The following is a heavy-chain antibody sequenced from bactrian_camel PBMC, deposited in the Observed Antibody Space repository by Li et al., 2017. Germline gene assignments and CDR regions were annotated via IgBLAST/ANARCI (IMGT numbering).Heavy chain of an antibody. CDR3: AASTTLVGGSLNMDY. CDR2: ISTDGTT. D-gene: IGHD3*01. CDR1: RFTSNSCG. Sequence: QLVESGGGSVQAGGSLRLSCTAPRFTSNSCGMYWYRQAPGKEREFVSSISTDGTTSYAESVKGRFTVSRDNAKKTLYLQMNSLQTVDTAVYYCAASTTLVGGSLNMDYWGQGTQVTVS. J-gene: IGHJ4*01. V-gene: IGHV3S55*01.